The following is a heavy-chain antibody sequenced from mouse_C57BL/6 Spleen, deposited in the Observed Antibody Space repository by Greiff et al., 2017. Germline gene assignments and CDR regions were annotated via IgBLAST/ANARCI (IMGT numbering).Heavy chain of an antibody. CDR1: GYTFTDYN. V-gene: IGHV1-18*01. J-gene: IGHJ3*01. D-gene: IGHD2-3*01. CDR2: INPNNGGT. Sequence: VQLQQSGPELVKPGASVKIPCKASGYTFTDYNMDWVKQSHGKSLEWIGDINPNNGGTIYNQKFKGKATLTVDKSSSTAYMELRSLTSEDTAVYYCARSYDGYPAWFAYWGQGTLVTVSA. CDR3: ARSYDGYPAWFAY.